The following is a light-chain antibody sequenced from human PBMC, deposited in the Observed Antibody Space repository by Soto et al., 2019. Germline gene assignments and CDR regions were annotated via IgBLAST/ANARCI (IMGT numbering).Light chain of an antibody. Sequence: IVMTQSPATLSVSPGERAALSCRASQSVSSTYLAWYQQKPGQAPRLLIFGASSRATGIPDRFSGSGSGKDLTVTSSKIVHEDVPANYGQKYGSSAWMIGQGTKVDIK. CDR2: GAS. V-gene: IGKV3-20*01. J-gene: IGKJ1*01. CDR3: QKYGSSAWM. CDR1: QSVSSTY.